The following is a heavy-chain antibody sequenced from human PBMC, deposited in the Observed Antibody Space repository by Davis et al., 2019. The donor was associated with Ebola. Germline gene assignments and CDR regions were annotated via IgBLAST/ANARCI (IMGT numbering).Heavy chain of an antibody. J-gene: IGHJ4*02. V-gene: IGHV3-23*01. Sequence: PGGSLRLSCVASGFTFNNYAMIWVRQSPVKGLEWVSAVGTSGDTYYADSVEGRFTISRDNSKNTGCLQMNSLRAEDTAIYYCAKKVPGIRPFDYWGQGTLVSVSS. CDR2: VGTSGDT. CDR3: AKKVPGIRPFDY. CDR1: GFTFNNYA. D-gene: IGHD6-19*01.